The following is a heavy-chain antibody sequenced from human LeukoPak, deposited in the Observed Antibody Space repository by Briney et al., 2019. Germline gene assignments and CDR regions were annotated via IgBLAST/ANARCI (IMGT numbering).Heavy chain of an antibody. D-gene: IGHD3-3*01. Sequence: GGSLRLSCAASGFTFSSYAMHWVRQAPGKGLEYVSAISSNGGRTYYANSVKGRFTISRDNSKNTLYLQMGSLRAEDMAVYYCARGGYYDFWSGYYSDYWGQGTLVTVSS. CDR2: ISSNGGRT. CDR1: GFTFSSYA. CDR3: ARGGYYDFWSGYYSDY. V-gene: IGHV3-64*01. J-gene: IGHJ4*02.